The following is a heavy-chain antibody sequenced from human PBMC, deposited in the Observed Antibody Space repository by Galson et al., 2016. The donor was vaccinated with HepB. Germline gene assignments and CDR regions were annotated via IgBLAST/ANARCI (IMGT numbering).Heavy chain of an antibody. Sequence: SLRLSCAASGFTFSSYAMSWVRQAPGKGLEWASTINGGDSGGSTYYADSVKGRFTISRDNSKSTLYVEMNSLRAEDTAVYYCAKGRGTTVTPNDYWGQGTLVTVSS. D-gene: IGHD4-17*01. V-gene: IGHV3-23*01. J-gene: IGHJ4*02. CDR1: GFTFSSYA. CDR3: AKGRGTTVTPNDY. CDR2: INGGDSGGST.